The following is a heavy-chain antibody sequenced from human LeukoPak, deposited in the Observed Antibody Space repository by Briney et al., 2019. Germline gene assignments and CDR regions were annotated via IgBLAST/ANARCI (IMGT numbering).Heavy chain of an antibody. V-gene: IGHV4-34*01. CDR1: GGSFSGYY. CDR2: INHSGST. Sequence: PSETLSLTCAVYGGSFSGYYWSWVRQPPGKGLEWIGEINHSGSTNYNPSLKSRGTISVETSKNQFSLKPSSVTAAATAVYSCARCTRRQYYYYSMDVWGKGTTVTASS. D-gene: IGHD6-6*01. J-gene: IGHJ6*03. CDR3: ARCTRRQYYYYSMDV.